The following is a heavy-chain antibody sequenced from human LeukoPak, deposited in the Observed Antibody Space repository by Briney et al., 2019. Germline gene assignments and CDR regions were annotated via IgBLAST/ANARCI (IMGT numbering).Heavy chain of an antibody. V-gene: IGHV3-66*02. D-gene: IGHD1-1*01. CDR3: ARALGENWNDSPLAAFDI. J-gene: IGHJ3*02. CDR1: GFTVSSNC. Sequence: GGSLRLSCAASGFTVSSNCMSCVRQAPGKGLEWVSVIYSGGSTYYADSVKGRFNISRDNSKNTLYLQMNRLRAEDTAVYYCARALGENWNDSPLAAFDIWGQGTMVTVSS. CDR2: IYSGGST.